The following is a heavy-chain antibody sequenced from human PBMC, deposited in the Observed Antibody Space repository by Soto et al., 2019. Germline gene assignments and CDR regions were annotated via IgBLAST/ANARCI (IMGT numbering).Heavy chain of an antibody. D-gene: IGHD3-3*01. CDR2: IKQDGSDK. Sequence: PGGSLRLFCAASGFIFSNYWMSWVRQAPGKGLEWVANIKQDGSDKYYVDSVKGRFTISRDNAKNSLYLQMNSLRAEDTAVYYCARDTGETHYDFWSGYWNGMDVWGQGTTVTVSS. V-gene: IGHV3-7*05. CDR3: ARDTGETHYDFWSGYWNGMDV. J-gene: IGHJ6*02. CDR1: GFIFSNYW.